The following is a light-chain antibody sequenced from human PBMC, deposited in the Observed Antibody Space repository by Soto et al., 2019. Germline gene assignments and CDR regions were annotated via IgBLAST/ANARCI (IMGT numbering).Light chain of an antibody. CDR3: SSYTTSNTRQIV. Sequence: QSVLTQPASVSGSPGQSITISCTGTSSDFGGYNYVSWYQQHPGKAPKFMIYDVSNRPSGVSNRFSGSKSGNTASLTISGLQAEDEADYYCSSYTTSNTRQIVFGTGTKVT. CDR2: DVS. V-gene: IGLV2-14*01. J-gene: IGLJ1*01. CDR1: SSDFGGYNY.